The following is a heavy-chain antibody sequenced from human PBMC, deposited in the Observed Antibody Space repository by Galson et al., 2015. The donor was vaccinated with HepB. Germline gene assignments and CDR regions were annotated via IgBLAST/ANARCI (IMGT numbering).Heavy chain of an antibody. CDR2: IDLDDSET. J-gene: IGHJ4*02. V-gene: IGHV5-51*03. Sequence: QSGAEVKKPGESLRISCKVSGLSSGTNWIAWVRQMPEKGLELMGIIDLDDSETRYSPSFEGQVTISADGSIDTAYLRWSSLKASDSAIYFCARLKAVAAAGAGYLDYWGQGALITVSS. D-gene: IGHD6-13*01. CDR3: ARLKAVAAAGAGYLDY. CDR1: GLSSGTNW.